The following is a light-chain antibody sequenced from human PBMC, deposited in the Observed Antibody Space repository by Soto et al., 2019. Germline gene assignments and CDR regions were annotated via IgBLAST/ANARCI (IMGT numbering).Light chain of an antibody. J-gene: IGKJ1*01. CDR3: QQYNSYSEA. CDR2: KAS. Sequence: EIQMAQSPSSLSRSVGDSVTLTWTSSQTISSWLAWYQQKPGKAPKLLIYKASTLKSGVPSRFSGSGSGTEFTLTISSLQPDDFATYYCQQYNSYSEAFGQGTKV. V-gene: IGKV1-5*03. CDR1: QTISSW.